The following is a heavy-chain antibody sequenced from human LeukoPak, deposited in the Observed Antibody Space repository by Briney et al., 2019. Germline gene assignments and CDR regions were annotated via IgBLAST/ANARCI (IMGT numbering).Heavy chain of an antibody. CDR1: GFTFSSYW. J-gene: IGHJ4*02. CDR2: IKQDGSEK. CDR3: AKDRGDSSGHLYYFHY. V-gene: IGHV3-7*01. Sequence: GGSLRLSCAASGFTFSSYWMSWVRQAPGKGLEWVANIKQDGSEKYYVDSVKGRFTISRDNAKNSLYLQMNSLRAEDTAVYYCAKDRGDSSGHLYYFHYWGQGTLVTVSS. D-gene: IGHD3-22*01.